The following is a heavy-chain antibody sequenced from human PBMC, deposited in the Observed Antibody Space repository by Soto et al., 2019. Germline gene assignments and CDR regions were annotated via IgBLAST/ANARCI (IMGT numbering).Heavy chain of an antibody. V-gene: IGHV3-7*04. Sequence: EVQLVESGGGLVQPGGSLRLSCAASGFTFSSYWMSWVRQAPGKGLEWVANIKQDGSEKYYVDSVKGRFTISRDNAKNSLYLQMNSLRAEDTAVYYCERGLGFYYSYGMDVWGQGTTVTVSS. J-gene: IGHJ6*02. D-gene: IGHD3-10*01. CDR2: IKQDGSEK. CDR3: ERGLGFYYSYGMDV. CDR1: GFTFSSYW.